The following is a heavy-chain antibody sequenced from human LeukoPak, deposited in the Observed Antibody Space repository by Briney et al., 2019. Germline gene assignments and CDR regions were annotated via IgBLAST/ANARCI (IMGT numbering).Heavy chain of an antibody. D-gene: IGHD1-26*01. CDR3: ARAPARSYPDY. J-gene: IGHJ4*02. Sequence: SETLSLTCAVYGGSFSGYYWSWIRQPPGKGLEWIGEINHSGSTNYNPSLKSRVTISVDTSKNQFSLKLSSVTAADTAAYYCARAPARSYPDYWGQGTLVTVSS. CDR1: GGSFSGYY. V-gene: IGHV4-34*01. CDR2: INHSGST.